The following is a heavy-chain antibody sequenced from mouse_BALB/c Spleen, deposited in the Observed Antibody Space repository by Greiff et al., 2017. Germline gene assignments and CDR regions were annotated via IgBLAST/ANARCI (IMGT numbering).Heavy chain of an antibody. CDR3: ARGGDYDGYYYAMDY. D-gene: IGHD2-4*01. Sequence: EVHLVESGGGLVKPGGSLKLSCAASGFTFSSYAMSWVRQSPEKRLEWVAEISSGGSYTYYPDTVTGRFTISRDNATNTLYLEMSSLRSEDTAMYYCARGGDYDGYYYAMDYWGQGTSVTVSS. CDR1: GFTFSSYA. V-gene: IGHV5-9-4*01. CDR2: ISSGGSYT. J-gene: IGHJ4*01.